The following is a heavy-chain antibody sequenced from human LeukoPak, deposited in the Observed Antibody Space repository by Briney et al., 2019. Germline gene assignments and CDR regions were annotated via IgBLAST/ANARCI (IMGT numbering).Heavy chain of an antibody. Sequence: GGSLRLSCAASGFTVSRNYMSWVRQAPGKGLEWVSVIYSGGTTYYADSVKGRFTFSRDNSKNTLSLQMNSLRAEDTAVYYCARERAGSYFDSWGQGTLVTVSS. V-gene: IGHV3-66*01. CDR2: IYSGGTT. CDR1: GFTVSRNY. CDR3: ARERAGSYFDS. J-gene: IGHJ4*02.